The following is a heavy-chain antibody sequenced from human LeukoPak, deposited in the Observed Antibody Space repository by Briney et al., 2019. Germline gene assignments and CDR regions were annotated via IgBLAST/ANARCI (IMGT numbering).Heavy chain of an antibody. CDR3: ARRNVDIVATSMELSYYYYMDV. J-gene: IGHJ6*03. CDR2: ISGSGGSI. V-gene: IGHV3-23*01. CDR1: GFTFSSYG. D-gene: IGHD5-12*01. Sequence: PGGSLRLSCEASGFTFSSYGMSWVRQAPGKGLEWVSGISGSGGSIYYADSLKGRFTISKDNSKNTLYLQMNSLRAEDTAVYYCARRNVDIVATSMELSYYYYMDVWGKGTTVTVSS.